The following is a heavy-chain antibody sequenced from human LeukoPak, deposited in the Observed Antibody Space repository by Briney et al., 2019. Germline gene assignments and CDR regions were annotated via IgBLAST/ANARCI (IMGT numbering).Heavy chain of an antibody. CDR2: IHCSGCS. D-gene: IGHD3-10*01. Sequence: SETLSHTPTLSGVSPINYLPSCVSPPPPRGRERGGFIHCSGCSGYSPSLRSRVTMSVDTSKNQISLKLTSVPAADTAVYYCAKIDYGTENYYLDFWAQGTRVTVSS. CDR1: GVSPINYL. V-gene: IGHV4-59*01. J-gene: IGHJ4*02. CDR3: AKIDYGTENYYLDF.